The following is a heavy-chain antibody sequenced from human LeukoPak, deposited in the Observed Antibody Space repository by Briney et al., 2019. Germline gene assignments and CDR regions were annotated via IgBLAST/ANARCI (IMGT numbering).Heavy chain of an antibody. J-gene: IGHJ4*02. V-gene: IGHV3-23*01. CDR3: AKSPIITMVRGVII. CDR2: ISGSGGST. D-gene: IGHD3-10*01. Sequence: GGSLRLSCAASGFTFSSYAMSWVRQAPGKGLECVSAISGSGGSTYYADAVKGRFTISRDNSKNTLYLQMNSLRAEDTAVYYCAKSPIITMVRGVIIWGQGTLVTVSS. CDR1: GFTFSSYA.